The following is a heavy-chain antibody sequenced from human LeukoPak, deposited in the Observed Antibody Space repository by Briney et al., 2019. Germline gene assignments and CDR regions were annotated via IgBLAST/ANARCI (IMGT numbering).Heavy chain of an antibody. CDR2: ISSSNSYI. J-gene: IGHJ5*02. Sequence: GGSLRLSYAASGFTFSSYSMNWVRQAPGKGLEWVSYISSSNSYIYYADSVKGRFTVSRDNAKNSVYLQMNSLRAEDTAVYYCARDSELLEWLPDSDLWGQGTLVTVSS. D-gene: IGHD3-3*01. V-gene: IGHV3-21*05. CDR1: GFTFSSYS. CDR3: ARDSELLEWLPDSDL.